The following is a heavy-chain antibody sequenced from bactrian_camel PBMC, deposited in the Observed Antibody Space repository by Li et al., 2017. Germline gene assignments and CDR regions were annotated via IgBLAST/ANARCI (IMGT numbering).Heavy chain of an antibody. CDR1: EFSLY. J-gene: IGHJ4*01. D-gene: IGHD1*01. CDR2: IDNDGSV. CDR3: AGAGSFGLRPDCPLIYEYDY. Sequence: QLVESGGGLVQPGTSARLSCVASEFSLYMVWVRQAPGKEREGIASIDNDGSVAYADSVNDRFTISKDKFKNALYLQMNVLNSEDTAMYYCAGAGSFGLRPDCPLIYEYDYWGQGTQVTVS. V-gene: IGHV3S67*01.